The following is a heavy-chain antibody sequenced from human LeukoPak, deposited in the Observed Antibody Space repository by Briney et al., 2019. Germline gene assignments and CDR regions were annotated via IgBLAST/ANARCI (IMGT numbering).Heavy chain of an antibody. D-gene: IGHD3-10*02. J-gene: IGHJ6*04. CDR2: VKEDGSDK. V-gene: IGHV3-7*01. CDR3: AELGITMIGGV. Sequence: PGGSLRLSCAASGFTFRSYGMSWVRQAPGKGLEWVASVKEDGSDKYYVDSVKGRFTISRDNAKNSLYLQMNSLRAEDTAVYYCAELGITMIGGVWGKGTTVTISS. CDR1: GFTFRSYG.